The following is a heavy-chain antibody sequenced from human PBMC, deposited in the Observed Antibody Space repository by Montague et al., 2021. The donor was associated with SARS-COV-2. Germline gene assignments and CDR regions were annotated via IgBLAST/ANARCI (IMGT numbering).Heavy chain of an antibody. CDR3: ARAIWHLDV. V-gene: IGHV4-4*07. CDR1: GGSTNNYY. J-gene: IGHJ2*01. Sequence: SETLSLTCTVSGGSTNNYYWSWIRQPAGKGLEWIGRIHASGISTYNPSLETRVTMSVDTSKNQSSLKLSSVTAADTAVYYCARAIWHLDVWGRGILVTVSS. CDR2: IHASGIS.